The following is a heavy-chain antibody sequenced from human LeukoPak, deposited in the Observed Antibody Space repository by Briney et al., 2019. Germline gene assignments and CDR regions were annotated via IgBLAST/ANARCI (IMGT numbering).Heavy chain of an antibody. J-gene: IGHJ6*03. CDR3: ARGHSGSGSYYVGLVYSYYYYYMDV. CDR1: GYTFTSYD. Sequence: GASVKVSCKASGYTFTSYDINWVRQATGQGLEWMGWMNPNSGNTGYAQKFQGRVTMTRNTSISTAYMELSSLRSEGTAVYYCARGHSGSGSYYVGLVYSYYYYYMDVWGKGTTVTISS. D-gene: IGHD3-10*01. CDR2: MNPNSGNT. V-gene: IGHV1-8*01.